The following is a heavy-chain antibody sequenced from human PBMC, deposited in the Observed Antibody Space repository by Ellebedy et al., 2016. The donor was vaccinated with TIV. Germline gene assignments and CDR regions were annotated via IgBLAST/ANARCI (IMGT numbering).Heavy chain of an antibody. D-gene: IGHD3-22*01. CDR1: GFTFSSYA. Sequence: GESLKISCAASGFTFSSYAMSWVRQAPGKELEWVSAISGSGGSTYYADSVKGRFTISRDNSKNTLYLQMNSLRAEDTAVYYCAKSYYYDSSGYNALDYWGQGTLVTVSS. CDR2: ISGSGGST. J-gene: IGHJ4*02. CDR3: AKSYYYDSSGYNALDY. V-gene: IGHV3-23*01.